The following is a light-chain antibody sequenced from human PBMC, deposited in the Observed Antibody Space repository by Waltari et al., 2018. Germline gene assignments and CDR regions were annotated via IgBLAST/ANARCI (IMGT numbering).Light chain of an antibody. V-gene: IGLV1-44*01. CDR2: RSD. J-gene: IGLJ3*02. Sequence: QSVLTQPPSASGTPGRRVTMSCSGSASNIGNNLVNWYQQLPGQAPKLVIYRSDQRPSGVPDRFSASKSGTSASLAISGLQSEDEADYYCAAWDDSLGGRWVFGGGTKVTVL. CDR1: ASNIGNNL. CDR3: AAWDDSLGGRWV.